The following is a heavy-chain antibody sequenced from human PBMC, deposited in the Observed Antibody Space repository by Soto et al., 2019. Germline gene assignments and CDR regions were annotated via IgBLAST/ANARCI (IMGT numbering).Heavy chain of an antibody. CDR1: GDTFSFYT. Sequence: QVQLVQSGAELKKPGSSVKVSCKASGDTFSFYTINWVRQAPGLGLEWMGRVNPILSMSNYAQKFQGRVTMTADKSTSTAYMERRSLRSEDTALYYWATSYGSGYRAFDYWGQGALVTVSS. D-gene: IGHD3-10*01. J-gene: IGHJ4*02. CDR3: ATSYGSGYRAFDY. V-gene: IGHV1-69*02. CDR2: VNPILSMS.